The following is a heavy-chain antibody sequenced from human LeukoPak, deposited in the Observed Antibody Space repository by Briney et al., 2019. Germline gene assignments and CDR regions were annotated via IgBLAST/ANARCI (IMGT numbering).Heavy chain of an antibody. CDR3: VRAGSGSMRWFDP. J-gene: IGHJ5*02. D-gene: IGHD3-10*01. V-gene: IGHV5-51*01. CDR2: IYPGDSDT. Sequence: GESLKISCTVSGYSSTTFGIAWVRQMRGKGLELMGIIYPGDSDTKYSTPFQGQATIRADKSISTAYLQWNSLKACDTAMYYWVRAGSGSMRWFDPWGERTLVTVSS. CDR1: GYSSTTFG.